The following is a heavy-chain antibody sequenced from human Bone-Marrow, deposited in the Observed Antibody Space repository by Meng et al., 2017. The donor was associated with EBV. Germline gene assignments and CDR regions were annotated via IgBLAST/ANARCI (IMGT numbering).Heavy chain of an antibody. V-gene: IGHV4-39*02. CDR3: AREDGSGSTFDY. CDR2: IYYSGST. Sequence: QASGPGRVKPWEHPSLPCAVSGGSIRSSSYYWGWIRQPPGKGLEWIGSIYYSGSTYYNPSLKSRVTISVDTSKNQFSLKLSSVTATDTAVYYCAREDGSGSTFDYWGQGTLVTVSS. CDR1: GGSIRSSSYY. J-gene: IGHJ4*02. D-gene: IGHD3-10*01.